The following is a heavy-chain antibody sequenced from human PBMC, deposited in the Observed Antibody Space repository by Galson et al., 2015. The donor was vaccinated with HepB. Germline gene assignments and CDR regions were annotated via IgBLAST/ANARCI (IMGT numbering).Heavy chain of an antibody. Sequence: SLRLSCAASGFTFSSYWMHWVRQAPGKGLVWVSRINSDGSSTNYADSVKGRFTISRDNAKNTLYLQMNSLRAEDTAVYYCARPNSGGGSHAFDIWGQGTMVTVSS. D-gene: IGHD3-16*01. J-gene: IGHJ3*02. CDR3: ARPNSGGGSHAFDI. V-gene: IGHV3-74*01. CDR1: GFTFSSYW. CDR2: INSDGSST.